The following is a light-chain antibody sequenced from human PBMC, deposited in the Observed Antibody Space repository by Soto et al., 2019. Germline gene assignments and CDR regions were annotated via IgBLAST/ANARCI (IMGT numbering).Light chain of an antibody. CDR3: SSYTSSSTVV. V-gene: IGLV2-14*01. J-gene: IGLJ2*01. Sequence: QSALTQPASVSGSPGQSITISCTGTSSDVGAYNYVSWNQQHPGKAPKLMIYEVSDRPSGLSNRFSGSKSGNTASLTISGLQAEDEADYYCSSYTSSSTVVFGGGTKLTVL. CDR2: EVS. CDR1: SSDVGAYNY.